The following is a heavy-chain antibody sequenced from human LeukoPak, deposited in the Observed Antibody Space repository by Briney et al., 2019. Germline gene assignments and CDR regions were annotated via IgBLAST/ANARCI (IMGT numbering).Heavy chain of an antibody. V-gene: IGHV4-61*02. J-gene: IGHJ5*02. Sequence: SETLSLTCTVSGGSISSGSYYWSWIRQPAGKGLEWIGRIYTSGSTNYNPSLKSRVTMSVDTSKNQFSLKLSSVTAADTAVYYCAREMGATEDWFDPWGQGTLVTVSS. CDR2: IYTSGST. CDR3: AREMGATEDWFDP. D-gene: IGHD1-26*01. CDR1: GGSISSGSYY.